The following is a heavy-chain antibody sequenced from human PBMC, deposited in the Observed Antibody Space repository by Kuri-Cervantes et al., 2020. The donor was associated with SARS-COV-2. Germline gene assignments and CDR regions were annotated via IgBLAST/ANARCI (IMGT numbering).Heavy chain of an antibody. D-gene: IGHD3-22*01. J-gene: IGHJ4*02. CDR1: GCTVDDYT. CDR2: MSSSSSYI. Sequence: GESLMISCEASGCTVDDYTMHWVRQAPGTGLEWVSSMSSSSSYIYYADSVKGRLTISIENAKNSLYLQMTSLRADDTAVYYWASQFTMLVVDAGGYWGQGTLVTVSS. CDR3: ASQFTMLVVDAGGY. V-gene: IGHV3-21*01.